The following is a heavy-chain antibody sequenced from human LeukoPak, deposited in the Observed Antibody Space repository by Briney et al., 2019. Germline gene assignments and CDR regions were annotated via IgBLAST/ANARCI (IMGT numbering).Heavy chain of an antibody. J-gene: IGHJ4*02. CDR2: TYYSGST. CDR3: ARVQIGFGECIRTGYFDY. V-gene: IGHV4-59*01. Sequence: SETLSLTCTLPGGSITSYYWSWIRQPPGKGLGWIWYTYYSGSTNYNPSLKRRVTVSVDTSKNQFSLKLSSVTAADTAVYYCARVQIGFGECIRTGYFDYWGQGTLVTVSS. D-gene: IGHD3-10*01. CDR1: GGSITSYY.